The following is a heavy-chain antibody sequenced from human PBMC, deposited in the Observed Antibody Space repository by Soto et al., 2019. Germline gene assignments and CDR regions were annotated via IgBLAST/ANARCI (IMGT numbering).Heavy chain of an antibody. CDR2: IDPSDSYT. CDR3: ARHRRYSSSWSQGFDY. J-gene: IGHJ4*02. CDR1: GYSFTSYW. D-gene: IGHD6-13*01. Sequence: GESLKISCKGSGYSFTSYWINWVRQMPGKGLEWMGRIDPSDSYTNYSPSFQGHVTISADKSISTAYLQWSSLKASDTAMYYCARHRRYSSSWSQGFDYWGQGTLVTVSS. V-gene: IGHV5-10-1*01.